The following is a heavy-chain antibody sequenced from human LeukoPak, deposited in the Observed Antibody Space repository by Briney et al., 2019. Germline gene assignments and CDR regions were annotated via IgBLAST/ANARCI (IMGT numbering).Heavy chain of an antibody. CDR3: ARGTYYYDY. J-gene: IGHJ4*02. V-gene: IGHV4-59*11. Sequence: SETLSLTCTVSGGSISSHYWSWIRQSPGKGLEWIGYSYYSGTTNYNSSLRGRVTISVDTSKNQFSLKLSSVTAADTTVYYCARGTYYYDYWGQGTLVTVSS. CDR1: GGSISSHY. CDR2: SYYSGTT.